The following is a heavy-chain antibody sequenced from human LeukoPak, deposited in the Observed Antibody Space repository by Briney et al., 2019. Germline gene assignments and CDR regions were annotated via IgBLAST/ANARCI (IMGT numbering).Heavy chain of an antibody. CDR2: ISGSGGST. CDR1: GFTFSSYA. V-gene: IGHV3-23*01. CDR3: AKDGGHFSSGYGY. J-gene: IGHJ4*02. D-gene: IGHD3-3*02. Sequence: TGGSLRLSCAASGFTFSSYAMSWVRQAPGKGLEWVSAISGSGGSTYYADSVKGRFTISRDNSKNTLYLQMNSLRAEDTAVYYCAKDGGHFSSGYGYWGQGTLVTVSS.